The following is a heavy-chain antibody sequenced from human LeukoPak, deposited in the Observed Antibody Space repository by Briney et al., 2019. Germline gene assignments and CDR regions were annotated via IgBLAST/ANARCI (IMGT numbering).Heavy chain of an antibody. CDR1: GGTFSSYA. CDR2: IIPIFGTA. Sequence: SVKVSCKASGGTFSSYAISWVRQAPGQGLEWMGGIIPIFGTANYAQMFQGRVTITADESTSTAYMELSSLRSEDTAVYYCARTTRIAAAGYVYWGQGTLVTVSS. CDR3: ARTTRIAAAGYVY. V-gene: IGHV1-69*13. D-gene: IGHD6-13*01. J-gene: IGHJ4*02.